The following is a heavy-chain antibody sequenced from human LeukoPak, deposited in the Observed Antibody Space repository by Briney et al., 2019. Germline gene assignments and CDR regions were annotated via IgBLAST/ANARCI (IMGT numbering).Heavy chain of an antibody. Sequence: GGSLRLSCAASGFTLDDYAMHWVRQAPGKGLEWVSGISWNSGSIGYADSVKGRFTISRDNAKNSLYLQMNSLRAEDTALYYCAKGRGVGATRVFPFDYWGQGTLVTVSS. CDR2: ISWNSGSI. V-gene: IGHV3-9*01. D-gene: IGHD1-26*01. CDR1: GFTLDDYA. CDR3: AKGRGVGATRVFPFDY. J-gene: IGHJ4*02.